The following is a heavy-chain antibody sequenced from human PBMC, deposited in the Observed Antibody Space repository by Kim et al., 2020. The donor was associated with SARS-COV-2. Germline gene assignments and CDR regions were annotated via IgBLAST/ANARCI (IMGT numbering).Heavy chain of an antibody. CDR3: ARDKGSYSSGWYGGGDCSPCFDI. CDR1: GYTFTSYG. V-gene: IGHV1-18*01. CDR2: ISAYNGNT. J-gene: IGHJ3*02. D-gene: IGHD6-19*01. Sequence: ASVKVSCKASGYTFTSYGISWVRQAPGQGLEWMGWISAYNGNTNYAQKLQGRVTMTTDTSTSTAYMELRSLRSDDTAVYYCARDKGSYSSGWYGGGDCSPCFDIWGQGTMVTVSS.